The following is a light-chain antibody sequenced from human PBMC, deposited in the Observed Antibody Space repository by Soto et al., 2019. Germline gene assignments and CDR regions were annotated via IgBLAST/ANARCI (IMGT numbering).Light chain of an antibody. V-gene: IGLV1-47*01. Sequence: QSVLTQPPSASGTPGQRVTISCSGSSSNIGGNYVYWYQQLPRTAPKLLIYKNNQRPSGVPDRFSGSKSGTSASLAISRLRSEDEAEYYCAAWDDSLSRPVFGSGTKLTVL. CDR1: SSNIGGNY. CDR2: KNN. CDR3: AAWDDSLSRPV. J-gene: IGLJ1*01.